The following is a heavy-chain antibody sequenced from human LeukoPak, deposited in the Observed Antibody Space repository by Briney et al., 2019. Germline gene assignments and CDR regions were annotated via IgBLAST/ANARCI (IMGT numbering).Heavy chain of an antibody. V-gene: IGHV4-39*01. J-gene: IGHJ4*02. CDR2: MYYSGST. CDR1: GGSISSSSYY. CDR3: ARRTGVGAMIDY. D-gene: IGHD1-26*01. Sequence: SETLSLTCTVSGGSISSSSYYWGWIRQPPGKGLEWIGNMYYSGSTYYNPSLKSRVTISVDTPKNQFSLKVSSVTAADTAVYYCARRTGVGAMIDYWGQGTLVTVSS.